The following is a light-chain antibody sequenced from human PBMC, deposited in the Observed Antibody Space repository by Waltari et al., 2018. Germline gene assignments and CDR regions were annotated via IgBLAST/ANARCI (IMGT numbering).Light chain of an antibody. J-gene: IGLJ3*02. Sequence: QSVLTQPPSVSGTPGQGGTISCSGSSSTIGTNYVNWYQQLPRTAPNLLIFRNDQRPSGVPDRFSASKSGTSASLAISGLRSEDEADYYCAAWDDGLSGPVFGGGTKLTVL. CDR1: SSTIGTNY. V-gene: IGLV1-47*01. CDR2: RND. CDR3: AAWDDGLSGPV.